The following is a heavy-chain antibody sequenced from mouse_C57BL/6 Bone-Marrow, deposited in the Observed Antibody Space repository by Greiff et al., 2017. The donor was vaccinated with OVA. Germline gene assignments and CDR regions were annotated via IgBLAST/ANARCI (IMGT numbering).Heavy chain of an antibody. CDR1: GYTFTSYW. D-gene: IGHD2-3*01. CDR2: IYPGNSDT. J-gene: IGHJ1*03. V-gene: IGHV1-5*01. CDR3: TRWRLLPYRYFDV. Sequence: VQLQQSGTVLARPGASVKMSCKTSGYTFTSYWMHWVKQRPGQGLEWIGAIYPGNSDTSYNQKFKGKAKLTAVTSASTPYMELSSLTNEDSAVYYLTRWRLLPYRYFDVWGTGTTVTVSS.